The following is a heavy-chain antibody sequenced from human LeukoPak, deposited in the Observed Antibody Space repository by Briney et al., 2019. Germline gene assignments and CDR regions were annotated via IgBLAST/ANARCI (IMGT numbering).Heavy chain of an antibody. V-gene: IGHV4-34*01. CDR1: GGSLSAYY. CDR2: INRRVST. CDR3: ARDYGSYFDY. J-gene: IGHJ4*02. Sequence: TSETLSHTRVLYGGSLSAYYWSWIRHPPGKGLEWIGEINRRVSTNYNTSLKRRVTISVDTSKNQFSLKLSSVTAADTAVYYCARDYGSYFDYWGQGTLVTVSS. D-gene: IGHD3-10*01.